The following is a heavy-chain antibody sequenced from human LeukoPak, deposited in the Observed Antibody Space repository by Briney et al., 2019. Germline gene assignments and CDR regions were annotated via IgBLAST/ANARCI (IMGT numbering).Heavy chain of an antibody. V-gene: IGHV4-30-2*01. D-gene: IGHD4-17*01. J-gene: IGHJ4*02. CDR1: GGSISSDGYY. CDR3: ASRADGDSPVDY. Sequence: SQTLSLTCTVSGGSISSDGYYWSWIRQPPGKGLEWIGHIQHSGSTHYNPSLKSRVTISVDKSKNQFSLKLSSVTAADTAVYYCASRADGDSPVDYWGQGTLVTVSS. CDR2: IQHSGST.